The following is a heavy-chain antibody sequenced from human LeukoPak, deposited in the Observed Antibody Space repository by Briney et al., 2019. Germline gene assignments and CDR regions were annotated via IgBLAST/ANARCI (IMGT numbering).Heavy chain of an antibody. D-gene: IGHD4-17*01. J-gene: IGHJ4*02. CDR3: ARASGDGRFDY. Sequence: GESLKISCKVSGYNFMTYWIGWVRQMPGKGLEWMGIIYPGESDIRYSPSFQGQVTISADKSISTAYLQWSSLKASDTAIYYCARASGDGRFDYWGQGTPVTVSS. V-gene: IGHV5-51*01. CDR2: IYPGESDI. CDR1: GYNFMTYW.